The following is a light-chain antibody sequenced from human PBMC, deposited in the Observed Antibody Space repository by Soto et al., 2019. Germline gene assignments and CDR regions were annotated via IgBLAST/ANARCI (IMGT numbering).Light chain of an antibody. CDR3: SSFSMSSTLYV. J-gene: IGLJ1*01. Sequence: QSALTQPASVSVSPGQSITISCTGTSSDIGDYNFVSWYQQHPGKAPKLMIFEVRDRPSGISSRFSGSKSGNTASLTISGLQTEDEADYYCSSFSMSSTLYVFGTGTKVTV. V-gene: IGLV2-14*01. CDR1: SSDIGDYNF. CDR2: EVR.